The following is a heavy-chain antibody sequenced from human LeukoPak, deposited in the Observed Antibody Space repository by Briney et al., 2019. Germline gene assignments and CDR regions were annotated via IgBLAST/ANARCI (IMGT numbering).Heavy chain of an antibody. CDR1: GFTFSSYS. CDR2: ISSSSSYI. CDR3: ARERAPYDILTGYHPFDC. D-gene: IGHD3-9*01. J-gene: IGHJ4*02. V-gene: IGHV3-21*01. Sequence: GGFLRLSCAASGFTFSSYSMNWVRQAPGKGLEWVSSISSSSSYIYYADSVKGRFTISRDNAKNSLYLQMNSLRAEDTAVYYCARERAPYDILTGYHPFDCWGQGTLVTVSS.